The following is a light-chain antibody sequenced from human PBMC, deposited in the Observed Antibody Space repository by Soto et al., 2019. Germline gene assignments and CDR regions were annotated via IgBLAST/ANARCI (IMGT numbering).Light chain of an antibody. V-gene: IGKV3D-20*02. CDR1: QTLSNSF. CDR2: DAS. CDR3: QQRSNWPSIT. J-gene: IGKJ5*01. Sequence: EIVLTQSPGTLSLSPGERATLSCRASQTLSNSFIAWYQQKPGQAPRLLIYDASSRATGIPARFSGSGSGTDFTLTINSLEPEDSAVYYCQQRSNWPSITFGQGTRLEIK.